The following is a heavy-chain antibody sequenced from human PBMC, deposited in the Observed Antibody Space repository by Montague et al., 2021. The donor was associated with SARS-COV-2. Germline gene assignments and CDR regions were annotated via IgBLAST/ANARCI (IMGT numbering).Heavy chain of an antibody. V-gene: IGHV4-59*08. CDR1: GSSLSTYY. Sequence: SETLSLTCSVSGSSLSTYYWSWIRQPPGKGLKWIGYIDDSGTTRYNPSLRSRATISLDLSKNQFSLDLNSVTAADTAVYYCARNAYNHYGLDVWGQGTTVTVSS. J-gene: IGHJ6*02. CDR2: IDDSGTT. CDR3: ARNAYNHYGLDV.